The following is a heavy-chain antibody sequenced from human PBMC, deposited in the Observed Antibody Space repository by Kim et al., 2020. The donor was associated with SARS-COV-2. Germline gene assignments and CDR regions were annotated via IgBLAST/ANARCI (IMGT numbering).Heavy chain of an antibody. V-gene: IGHV3-23*01. D-gene: IGHD3-10*01. CDR1: GFTFNSYA. J-gene: IGHJ6*03. Sequence: GGSLRLSCAASGFTFNSYAMTWVRQTPGKGLEWVSGISGSGYSTYYADSVKGRFTISRDSSKNSLYLQMSSLRAEDTAVYYCAKLPGFEVRGPYYYYYMDVWGKGTTVTVSS. CDR2: ISGSGYST. CDR3: AKLPGFEVRGPYYYYYMDV.